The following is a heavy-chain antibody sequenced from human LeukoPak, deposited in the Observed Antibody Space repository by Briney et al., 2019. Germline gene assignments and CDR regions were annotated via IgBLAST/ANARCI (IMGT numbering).Heavy chain of an antibody. D-gene: IGHD6-19*01. J-gene: IGHJ6*02. V-gene: IGHV1-18*01. Sequence: GASVSVSFKASGYTFTIYGISWVRQAPGQGGEGMGWISAYNGNTNYTQKLQGRVTITTDTSTSTAYMELRSLRSDDTAVYYCARDTKLDLSSGWDKLYYYYYGMDVWGQGTTVTVSS. CDR1: GYTFTIYG. CDR3: ARDTKLDLSSGWDKLYYYYYGMDV. CDR2: ISAYNGNT.